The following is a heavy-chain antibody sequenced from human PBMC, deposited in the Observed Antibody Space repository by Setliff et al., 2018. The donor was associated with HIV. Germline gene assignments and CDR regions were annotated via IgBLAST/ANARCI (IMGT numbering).Heavy chain of an antibody. Sequence: SETLSLTCTVSGGSIDSTSYYWGWIRQPPGKGLEWIGSIYYSGTTYYNPSLKSRVTISVDTPKNQFSLKLSSVTAADTAVYYCARGIAAAGGYFDYWGPGTLVTVSS. CDR1: GGSIDSTSYY. V-gene: IGHV4-39*07. CDR3: ARGIAAAGGYFDY. D-gene: IGHD6-13*01. J-gene: IGHJ4*02. CDR2: IYYSGTT.